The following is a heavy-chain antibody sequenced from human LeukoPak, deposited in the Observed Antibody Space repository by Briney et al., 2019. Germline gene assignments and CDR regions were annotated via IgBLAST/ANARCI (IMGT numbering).Heavy chain of an antibody. CDR2: IYHSGST. V-gene: IGHV4-4*02. J-gene: IGHJ4*02. Sequence: SETLSLTCAVSGGSISSSNWWSWVRQPPGKGLEWIGEIYHSGSTNYNPSLKRRVTISVDKSKNQFSLKLSSVTAADTAVYYCARRTYNWNYYFDYWGQGTLVTVSS. CDR3: ARRTYNWNYYFDY. CDR1: GGSISSSNW. D-gene: IGHD1-7*01.